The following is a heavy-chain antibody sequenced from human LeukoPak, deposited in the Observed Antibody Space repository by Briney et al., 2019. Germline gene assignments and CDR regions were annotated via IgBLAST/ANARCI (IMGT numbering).Heavy chain of an antibody. J-gene: IGHJ4*02. CDR1: GGSISSSSYY. V-gene: IGHV4-39*01. CDR2: IYYSGST. CDR3: VRHPSGGFDYFAC. D-gene: IGHD3-10*01. Sequence: SETLSLTCTVSGGSISSSSYYWGWIRQPPGKGLEWIGSIYYSGSTYYSPSLKSRVTISLDTSKNQFSLKLSSVTAADTAVYYCVRHPSGGFDYFACWGQGTLVTVSS.